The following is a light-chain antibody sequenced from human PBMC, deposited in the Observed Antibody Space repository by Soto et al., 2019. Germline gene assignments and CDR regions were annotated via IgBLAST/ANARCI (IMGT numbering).Light chain of an antibody. V-gene: IGKV1-12*01. CDR3: QQGNSFPWT. J-gene: IGKJ1*01. CDR2: LVS. Sequence: DIQMTQSPSSVSASVGDKVTITCRASQGISTWLAWYQQKPGKAPKLLIHLVSSLQIGVPSRFSGSGSGTDFTLTISSLQPEDFATYYCQQGNSFPWTFDQGTKVEIK. CDR1: QGISTW.